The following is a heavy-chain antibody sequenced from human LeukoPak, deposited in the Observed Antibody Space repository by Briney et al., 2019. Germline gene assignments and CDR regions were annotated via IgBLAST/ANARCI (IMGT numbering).Heavy chain of an antibody. V-gene: IGHV4-38-2*01. D-gene: IGHD3-22*01. CDR3: ARHISGYYYEDY. Sequence: SETLSLICAVSGYSLSSGYYWGWIRQPTGKGLEWIGRIYHSGSTYYNPSLKSRVTISVDTSKNQFSLKLSSVTAADTAVYYCARHISGYYYEDYWGQGTLVTVSS. J-gene: IGHJ4*02. CDR1: GYSLSSGYY. CDR2: IYHSGST.